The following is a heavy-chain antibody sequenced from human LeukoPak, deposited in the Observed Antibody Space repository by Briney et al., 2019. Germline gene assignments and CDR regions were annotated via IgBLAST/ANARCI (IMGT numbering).Heavy chain of an antibody. Sequence: ASVKVSCKASGYTFTGYYMHWVRQAPGQGLEWMGWINPNSGGTNYAQKFQGRVTMTRDTSISTAYMELSRLRSDDTAVYYCARGFVWGSYRIDYWGQGTLVTVSS. J-gene: IGHJ4*02. CDR1: GYTFTGYY. CDR3: ARGFVWGSYRIDY. CDR2: INPNSGGT. D-gene: IGHD3-16*02. V-gene: IGHV1-2*02.